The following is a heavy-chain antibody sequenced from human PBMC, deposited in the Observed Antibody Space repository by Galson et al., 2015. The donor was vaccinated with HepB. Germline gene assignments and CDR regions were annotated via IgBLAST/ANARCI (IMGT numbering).Heavy chain of an antibody. Sequence: ETLSLTCTVSGGSISSSSYYWGWIRQPPGKGLEWIGSIYYSGSTYYNPSLKSRVTISVDTSKNQFSLKLSSVTAADTAVYYCARQVAGDYVDYWGQGTLVTVSS. CDR3: ARQVAGDYVDY. CDR1: GGSISSSSYY. V-gene: IGHV4-39*01. D-gene: IGHD4-17*01. CDR2: IYYSGST. J-gene: IGHJ4*02.